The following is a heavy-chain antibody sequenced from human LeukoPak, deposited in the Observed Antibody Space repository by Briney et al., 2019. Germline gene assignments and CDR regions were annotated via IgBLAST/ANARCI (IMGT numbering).Heavy chain of an antibody. CDR1: GGSISSSSYY. D-gene: IGHD3-16*01. Sequence: PSKTLSLTCTVSGGSISSSSYYWSWIRQPPGKGLEWIGSIYYSGTPYYNPSLKSRVTISVDTSKNQFSLKLSSVTAADTAVYYCARDLGAAWDFDYWGQGTLVTVSS. CDR3: ARDLGAAWDFDY. J-gene: IGHJ4*02. CDR2: IYYSGTP. V-gene: IGHV4-39*07.